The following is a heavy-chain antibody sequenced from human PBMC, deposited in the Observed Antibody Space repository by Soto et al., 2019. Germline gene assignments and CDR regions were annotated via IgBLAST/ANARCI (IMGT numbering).Heavy chain of an antibody. J-gene: IGHJ4*02. Sequence: ASVKVSCKASGYTFTGYYMHWVRQAPGQGLEWMGWINANSGGTNYAQKFQGWVTMTRDTSTSTAYMELRSLRAEDTALYYCAKGEKLLLEVVDYWGQGTLVTVSS. V-gene: IGHV1-2*04. CDR1: GYTFTGYY. CDR2: INANSGGT. D-gene: IGHD2-15*01. CDR3: AKGEKLLLEVVDY.